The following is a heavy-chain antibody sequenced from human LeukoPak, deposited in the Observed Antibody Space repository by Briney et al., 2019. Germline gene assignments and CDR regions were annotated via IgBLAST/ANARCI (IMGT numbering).Heavy chain of an antibody. CDR1: GFTFSSYW. CDR3: ARAGYYRFDY. CDR2: INTDGSTT. J-gene: IGHJ4*02. V-gene: IGHV3-74*01. Sequence: GGSLRLSCAASGFTFSSYWMHWVGQAPGKGVEWGSRINTDGSTTNYADSGKGRVTISRDSAKNTLYLQMNSLRAEHTAVYFCARAGYYRFDYWGQGPLVTVSS. D-gene: IGHD3-9*01.